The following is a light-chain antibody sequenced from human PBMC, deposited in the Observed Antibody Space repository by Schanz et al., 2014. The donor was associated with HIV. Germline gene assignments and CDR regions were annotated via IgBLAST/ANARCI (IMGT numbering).Light chain of an antibody. CDR1: QSVNNNY. J-gene: IGKJ4*01. CDR2: SAS. Sequence: EIVLTQSPGSLSLSPGERVTLSCRASQSVNNNYLAWYQQKPGQAPRLLIYSASNRATGIPDRFSGSGSGTDFTLTISRLEPEDFAVYYCQQYGRSLTFGGGTKVEIK. CDR3: QQYGRSLT. V-gene: IGKV3-20*01.